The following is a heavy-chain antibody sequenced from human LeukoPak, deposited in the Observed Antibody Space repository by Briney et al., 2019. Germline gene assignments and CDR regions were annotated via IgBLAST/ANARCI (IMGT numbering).Heavy chain of an antibody. CDR1: GGSISSYY. CDR2: IYYSGST. V-gene: IGHV4-59*01. J-gene: IGHJ5*02. CDR3: ARGPIYSSGWYSGQRANWFDP. D-gene: IGHD6-19*01. Sequence: SETLSLTCTVSGGSISSYYWSWIRQPPGKGLEWIGYIYYSGSTNYNPSLKSRVTISVDTSKNQFSLKLSSVTAADTAVYYCARGPIYSSGWYSGQRANWFDPWGQGTLVTVSS.